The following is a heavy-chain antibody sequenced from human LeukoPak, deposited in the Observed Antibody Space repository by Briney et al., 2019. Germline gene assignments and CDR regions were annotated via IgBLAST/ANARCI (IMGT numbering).Heavy chain of an antibody. Sequence: ASVKVSCKASGYTFTDYYMHWVRQAPGQGLEWMGWINPHSGGTDHAQKFQGRVTMTRDTSISTAYMELSRLRSDDTAVYYCARGADWFDPWGQGTLVTVSS. CDR2: INPHSGGT. V-gene: IGHV1-2*02. CDR1: GYTFTDYY. CDR3: ARGADWFDP. J-gene: IGHJ5*02.